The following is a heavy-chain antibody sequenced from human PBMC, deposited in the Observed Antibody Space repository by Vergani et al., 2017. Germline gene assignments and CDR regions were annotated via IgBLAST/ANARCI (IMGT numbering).Heavy chain of an antibody. D-gene: IGHD6-13*01. CDR1: GYSFTSYW. CDR3: ARLDSKYSGGWYGHWFDR. V-gene: IGHV5-51*01. J-gene: IGHJ5*02. CDR2: IYPGDSDT. Sequence: EVQLVQSGAEVKKPGESLKISCKGSGYSFTSYWLGWVRQMPGKGLEWMGIIYPGDSDTRYSPSFQGQVTISADKSISTAYLQWSSLKASDTAMYYCARLDSKYSGGWYGHWFDRWGRGTLVTVSS.